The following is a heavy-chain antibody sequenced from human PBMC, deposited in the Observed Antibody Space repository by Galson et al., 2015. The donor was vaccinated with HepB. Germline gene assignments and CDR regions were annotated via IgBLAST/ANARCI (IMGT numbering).Heavy chain of an antibody. CDR1: GYTFTSYY. Sequence: SVKVSCKASGYTFTSYYVHWVRQAPGQGLEWMGIINPNGGSTNYAQKFQGRVTMTRDTSTSTVYMELSSLRSEDSAVYYCAALRIATAATRFWYYYYYMDVWGKGTTVTVSS. J-gene: IGHJ6*03. V-gene: IGHV1-46*01. CDR3: AALRIATAATRFWYYYYYMDV. D-gene: IGHD6-13*01. CDR2: INPNGGST.